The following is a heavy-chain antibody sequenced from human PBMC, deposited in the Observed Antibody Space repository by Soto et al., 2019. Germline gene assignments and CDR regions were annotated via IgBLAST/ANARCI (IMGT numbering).Heavy chain of an antibody. D-gene: IGHD3-10*01. CDR1: GGSISPYY. V-gene: IGHV4-59*01. Sequence: SETLSHTCSVSGGSISPYYWSWIRQPPGKGLEWIGYIYYRGSANYNPSLKSRVTISLDTSKNQFSLKLNSVTAADTAVYYCARDSALYGMDVWGQGTTVTVSS. J-gene: IGHJ6*02. CDR2: IYYRGSA. CDR3: ARDSALYGMDV.